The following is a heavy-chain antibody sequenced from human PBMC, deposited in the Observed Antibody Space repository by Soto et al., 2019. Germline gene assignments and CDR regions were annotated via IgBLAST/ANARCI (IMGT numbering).Heavy chain of an antibody. V-gene: IGHV4-34*01. CDR3: ARGRRAYSSLPRPVDY. D-gene: IGHD6-6*01. Sequence: PSETLSLTCAVYGGSFSGYHWSWIRQPPGKGLEWIGEINHSGSTNYNPSLKSRVTISVDTSKNQFSLKLSSVTAADTAVYYCARGRRAYSSLPRPVDYWGQGTLVTVSS. CDR1: GGSFSGYH. J-gene: IGHJ4*02. CDR2: INHSGST.